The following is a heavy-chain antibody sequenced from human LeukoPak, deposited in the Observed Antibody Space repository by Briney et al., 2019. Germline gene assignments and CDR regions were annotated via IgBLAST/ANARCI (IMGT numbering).Heavy chain of an antibody. D-gene: IGHD4-17*01. Sequence: PSETLSLTCAISGGSISIGGYSWSWIRQPPGKGQEWIGYIYHSGSTYYNPSLKSRVTISVDRSKNQFSLKLSSVTAAETAVYYCARWVTTEYYFGYWGQGTLVTVAS. V-gene: IGHV4-30-2*01. CDR3: ARWVTTEYYFGY. J-gene: IGHJ4*02. CDR2: IYHSGST. CDR1: GGSISIGGYS.